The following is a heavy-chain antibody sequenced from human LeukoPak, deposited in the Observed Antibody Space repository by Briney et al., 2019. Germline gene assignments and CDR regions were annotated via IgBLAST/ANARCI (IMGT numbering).Heavy chain of an antibody. J-gene: IGHJ4*02. CDR3: ARRRPPVGAPKDY. CDR1: GFTFTNHP. CDR2: ISPSGDRT. D-gene: IGHD1-26*01. V-gene: IGHV3-64*02. Sequence: GGSLRLSCAASGFTFTNHPMHWVRQTSGKRLEYVSAISPSGDRTWYADSVKGRFSISRDNSRNTMYLQMGSLRPEDMGVYYCARRRPPVGAPKDYFDLGTLVNVSS.